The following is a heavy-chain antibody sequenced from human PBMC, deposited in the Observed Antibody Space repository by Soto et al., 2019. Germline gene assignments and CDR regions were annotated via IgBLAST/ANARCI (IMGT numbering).Heavy chain of an antibody. V-gene: IGHV3-23*01. CDR1: GFTFSSYA. CDR2: ISGSGGST. J-gene: IGHJ6*03. D-gene: IGHD3-3*01. Sequence: EVQLLESGGGLVQPGGSLRLSCAASGFTFSSYAMSWVRQAPGKGLEWVSAISGSGGSTYYADSVKGRFTISRDNSKHTLYMQMNSLRAEDTAVYYCAKGFDDFWSGYYAHYYYYYMDVWGKGTTVTVSS. CDR3: AKGFDDFWSGYYAHYYYYYMDV.